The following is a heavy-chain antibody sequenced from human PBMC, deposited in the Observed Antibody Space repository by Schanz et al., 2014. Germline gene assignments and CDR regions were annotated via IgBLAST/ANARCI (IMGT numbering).Heavy chain of an antibody. D-gene: IGHD1-26*01. J-gene: IGHJ4*02. CDR3: VRGVGAWEQRIFDY. Sequence: QVLLQESGPGVVKPSGTLSLTCAVSGGSIISSTWWGWVRQPPGKGLEWIGEIYHNGDTSFNPSLKRRATMPEDKSKKEFSVRLTSLTAADTALYYCVRGVGAWEQRIFDYWGKGTLVTVSS. CDR1: GGSIISSTW. CDR2: IYHNGDT. V-gene: IGHV4-4*02.